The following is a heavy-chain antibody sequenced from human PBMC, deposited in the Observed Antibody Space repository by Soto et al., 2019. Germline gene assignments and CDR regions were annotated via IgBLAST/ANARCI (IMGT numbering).Heavy chain of an antibody. CDR3: ARGGVRRSYYDFWSGYLDYYGMDV. CDR2: INHSGST. D-gene: IGHD3-3*01. J-gene: IGHJ6*02. V-gene: IGHV4-34*01. CDR1: GGSFSGYY. Sequence: SETLSLTCAVYGGSFSGYYWSWIRQPPGKGLEWIGEINHSGSTNYNPSLKSRVTISVDTSKNQFSLKLSSVTAADTAVYYCARGGVRRSYYDFWSGYLDYYGMDVWGQGTTVTV.